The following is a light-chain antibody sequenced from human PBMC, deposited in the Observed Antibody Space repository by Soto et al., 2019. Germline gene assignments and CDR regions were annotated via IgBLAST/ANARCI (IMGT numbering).Light chain of an antibody. CDR3: QQYSIWRT. CDR2: GAS. CDR1: QSVGSTY. J-gene: IGKJ1*01. Sequence: EIMLTQSPGTLSLSPGERATLSCRASQSVGSTYLAWYQQKPGQAPRLLIYGASTRATGIPARFSGSGSGTEFTLTISSLQSEDFAVYYCQQYSIWRTFGQGTKVDIK. V-gene: IGKV3-15*01.